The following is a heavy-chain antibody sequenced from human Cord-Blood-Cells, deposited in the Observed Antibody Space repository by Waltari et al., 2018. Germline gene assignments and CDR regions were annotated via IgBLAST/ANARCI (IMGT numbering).Heavy chain of an antibody. V-gene: IGHV4-34*01. CDR3: ARSYPDNYDILTGYYFDY. J-gene: IGHJ4*02. CDR1: GGSFSGFY. D-gene: IGHD3-9*01. CDR2: IKQSGST. Sequence: QVQLQQWGAGLLKPSEHLSLTCAVYGGSFSGFYWSWIPKPPGQGLEWIGVIKQSGSTNYNPSLKSRVTISVDTSKNQFSLKLSSVTAADTAVYYCARSYPDNYDILTGYYFDYWGQGTLVTVSS.